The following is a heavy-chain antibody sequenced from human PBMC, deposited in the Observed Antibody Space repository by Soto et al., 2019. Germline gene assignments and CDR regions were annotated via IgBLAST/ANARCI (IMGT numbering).Heavy chain of an antibody. V-gene: IGHV4-4*07. CDR3: ARGPYCGDECYFAY. J-gene: IGHJ4*02. Sequence: SETLSLTCSVFGGSISSYYWSWIRQPAGKGLEWIGRIYNSGTTNYNPSLESRVTMSVDPSKNQISLKLSSATAADTAIYYCARGPYCGDECYFAYWGQGTLVTVSS. CDR1: GGSISSYY. CDR2: IYNSGTT. D-gene: IGHD2-21*01.